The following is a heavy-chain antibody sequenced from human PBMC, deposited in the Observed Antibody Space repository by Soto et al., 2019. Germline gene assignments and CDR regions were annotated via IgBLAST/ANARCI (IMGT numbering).Heavy chain of an antibody. D-gene: IGHD5-18*01. J-gene: IGHJ4*02. CDR1: GFTFSSFA. CDR3: AGPGYSSQDY. V-gene: IGHV3-23*01. CDR2: ISVSGDGT. Sequence: GGALRLSCAASGFTFSSFALSWVRQAPEKGLEWVSAISVSGDGTDYADSVKGRFTISRDNSKNTLYLQMNSLRAEDTAVYYCAGPGYSSQDYWGQGALVTVSS.